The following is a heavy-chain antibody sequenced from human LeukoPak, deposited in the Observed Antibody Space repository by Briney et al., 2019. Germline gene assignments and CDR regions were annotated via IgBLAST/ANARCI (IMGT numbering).Heavy chain of an antibody. CDR1: GFTFDDYG. CDR3: ARRGYDILTGNYDYYYYMDV. V-gene: IGHV3-20*04. D-gene: IGHD3-9*01. Sequence: GGSLRLSCAASGFTFDDYGMSWVRQAPGKGLEWVSGISWNGGSTGYADSVKGRFTISRDNAKNSLYLQMNSLRAEDTALYYCARRGYDILTGNYDYYYYMDVWGKGTTVTVSS. CDR2: ISWNGGST. J-gene: IGHJ6*03.